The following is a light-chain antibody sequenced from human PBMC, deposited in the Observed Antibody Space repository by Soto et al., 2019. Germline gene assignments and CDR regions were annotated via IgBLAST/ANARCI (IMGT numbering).Light chain of an antibody. CDR2: SNN. CDR3: AAWDDSLNGVV. CDR1: SSNIGSNT. V-gene: IGLV1-44*01. Sequence: QSVLTQPPSASGTPGQRVTISCSGSSSNIGSNTVNWYQQLPGTAPKLLISSNNQRPSGVPDRFSGSKSGTSASLAISGLQSEDDSDYYCAAWDDSLNGVVFGGGTQLTV. J-gene: IGLJ2*01.